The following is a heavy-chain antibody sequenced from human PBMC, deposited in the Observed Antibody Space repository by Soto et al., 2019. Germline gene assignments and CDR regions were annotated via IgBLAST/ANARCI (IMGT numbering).Heavy chain of an antibody. CDR3: ARAGGGSYYHYYYGMDV. Sequence: PGGSLRLSCAASGFTFSSYAMSWVRQAPGKGLEWVSSISSSSSYIYYADSVKGRFTISRDNAKNSLYLQMNSLRAEDTAVYYCARAGGGSYYHYYYGMDVWGQGTTVTVSS. CDR1: GFTFSSYA. V-gene: IGHV3-21*01. D-gene: IGHD1-26*01. J-gene: IGHJ6*02. CDR2: ISSSSSYI.